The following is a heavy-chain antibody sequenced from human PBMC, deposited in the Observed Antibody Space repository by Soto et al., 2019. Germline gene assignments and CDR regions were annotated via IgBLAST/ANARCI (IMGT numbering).Heavy chain of an antibody. CDR2: INHSGST. D-gene: IGHD3-10*01. CDR3: AREAWFGESNAFDI. V-gene: IGHV4-34*01. Sequence: SETLSLTCAVYGGSFSGYYWSWIRQPPGKGLEWIGEINHSGSTNYNPSLKSRVTISVDTSKNQFSLKLSSVTAADTAVYYCAREAWFGESNAFDIWGQGTMVTVSS. CDR1: GGSFSGYY. J-gene: IGHJ3*02.